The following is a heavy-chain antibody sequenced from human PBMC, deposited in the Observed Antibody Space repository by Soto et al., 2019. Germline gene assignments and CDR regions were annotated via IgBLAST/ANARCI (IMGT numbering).Heavy chain of an antibody. CDR3: ASVTXFYDILTSSYALNYFDY. CDR2: IYAGGNT. D-gene: IGHD3-9*01. CDR1: GFSVTSNY. J-gene: IGHJ4*02. V-gene: IGHV3-53*01. Sequence: GGSLRLSCAASGFSVTSNYMTWVRQAPGKGLECVSVIYAGGNTYYPDSVKGRFTISSDNSKNTLFLQMNNLSAEDTAVYYCASVTXFYDILTSSYALNYFDYWGPGTRVTVYS.